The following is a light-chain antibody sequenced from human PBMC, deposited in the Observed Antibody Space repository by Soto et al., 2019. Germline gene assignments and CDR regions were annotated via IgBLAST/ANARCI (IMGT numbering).Light chain of an antibody. CDR1: QSVAGTY. CDR2: RAS. V-gene: IGKV3-20*01. J-gene: IGKJ4*01. Sequence: EIRLTQSPGTLSLSPGERATLSCRASQSVAGTYLAWYQQKPGQAPRLLIYRASSRATGIPDRFSGSGSGTDFTLAISRLEPEDFAVYYCQQYGSSPPLTFGGGTKVDIK. CDR3: QQYGSSPPLT.